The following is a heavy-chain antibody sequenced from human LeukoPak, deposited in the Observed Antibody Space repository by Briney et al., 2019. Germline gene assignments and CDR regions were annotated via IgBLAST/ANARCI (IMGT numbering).Heavy chain of an antibody. J-gene: IGHJ4*02. CDR1: GGSFSGYY. CDR2: IYYSGST. D-gene: IGHD4-17*01. V-gene: IGHV4-59*01. CDR3: ARADYGDYAFDY. Sequence: PSETLSLTCAVCGGSFSGYYWSWIRQPPGKGLEWIGYIYYSGSTNYNPSLKSRVTISVDTSKNQFSLKLSSVTAADTAVYYCARADYGDYAFDYWGQGTLVTVSS.